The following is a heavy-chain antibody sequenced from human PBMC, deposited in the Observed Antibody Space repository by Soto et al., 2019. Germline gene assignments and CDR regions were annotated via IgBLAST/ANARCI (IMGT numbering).Heavy chain of an antibody. J-gene: IGHJ4*02. D-gene: IGHD2-2*01. CDR3: ARPSAMIHYGRSCYAAGDY. CDR1: GFTFSSYG. V-gene: IGHV3-33*01. CDR2: IWYDGSNK. Sequence: GRSLRLSCAASGFTFSSYGMHWVRQAPGKGLERVAVIWYDGSNKYYADSVKGRFTISRDNSKNTLYLQMNSLRAEDTAVYYCARPSAMIHYGRSCYAAGDYWGRGTLVTVS.